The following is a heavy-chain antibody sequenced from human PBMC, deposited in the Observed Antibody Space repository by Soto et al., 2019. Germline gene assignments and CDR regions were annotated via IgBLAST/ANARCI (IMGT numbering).Heavy chain of an antibody. Sequence: PGESLKISCKGSGYSFTSYWIGWVRQMPGKGLEWMGIIYPGDSDTRYSPYFQGQVTISADKSISTAYLQWSSLKASDTAIYYCAGQYCSGGSCSYYYGMDVWGQGTTVTV. CDR2: IYPGDSDT. CDR1: GYSFTSYW. J-gene: IGHJ6*02. D-gene: IGHD2-15*01. CDR3: AGQYCSGGSCSYYYGMDV. V-gene: IGHV5-51*01.